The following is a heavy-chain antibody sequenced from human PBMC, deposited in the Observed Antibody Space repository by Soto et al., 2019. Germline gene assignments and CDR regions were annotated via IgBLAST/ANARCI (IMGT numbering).Heavy chain of an antibody. D-gene: IGHD1-26*01. J-gene: IGHJ4*02. CDR1: GFTFSSYG. Sequence: QVQLVESGGGVVQPGRSLRLSCAASGFTFSSYGMHWVRQAPGKGLAWVAVISYDGSNKYYADSVKGQFTISRDNAKNTMYLHVKGLSAEDTAVYYCAKAPAIGPNIVGATDAFDYCGRATLVTVSS. CDR2: ISYDGSNK. CDR3: AKAPAIGPNIVGATDAFDY. V-gene: IGHV3-30*18.